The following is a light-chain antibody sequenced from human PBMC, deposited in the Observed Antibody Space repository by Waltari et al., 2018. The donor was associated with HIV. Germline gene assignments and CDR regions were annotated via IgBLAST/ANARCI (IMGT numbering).Light chain of an antibody. V-gene: IGKV3-20*01. CDR2: GAS. J-gene: IGKJ2*01. CDR1: AGAVTSRNY. Sequence: VVTQEPSLTVSPGGTVTLTCTFSAGAVTSRNYPTWFQQTPGQAPRLLIYGASSRATGIPDRFTGSGSGTDFTLTITRLEPEDFVLYYCQQYDSSPPAYTFGQGTKLEIK. CDR3: QQYDSSPPAYT.